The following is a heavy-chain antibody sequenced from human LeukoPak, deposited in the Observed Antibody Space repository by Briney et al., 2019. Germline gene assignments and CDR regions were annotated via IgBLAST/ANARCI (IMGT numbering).Heavy chain of an antibody. CDR2: IIPILGIA. V-gene: IGHV1-69*04. D-gene: IGHD3-9*01. CDR1: GGTFSSYA. Sequence: SVKVSCKASGGTFSSYAISWVRQAPGRGLEWMGRIIPILGIANYAQKFQGRVTITADKSTSTAYMELSSLRSEDTAVYYCARDLAHYDILTGYFPRPNWFDPWGQGTLVTVSS. CDR3: ARDLAHYDILTGYFPRPNWFDP. J-gene: IGHJ5*02.